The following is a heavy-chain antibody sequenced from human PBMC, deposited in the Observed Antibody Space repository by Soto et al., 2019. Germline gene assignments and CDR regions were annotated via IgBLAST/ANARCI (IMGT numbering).Heavy chain of an antibody. J-gene: IGHJ6*03. CDR1: GGSISSSSYY. D-gene: IGHD6-6*01. Sequence: SETLSLTCTVSGGSISSSSYYWGWIRQPPGKGLEWIGSIYYSGSTYYNPSLKSPVTISVDTSKNQFSLKLSSVTAADTAVYYCARRIAARRDYYYYYYMDVWGKGTTVTVSS. CDR3: ARRIAARRDYYYYYYMDV. V-gene: IGHV4-39*01. CDR2: IYYSGST.